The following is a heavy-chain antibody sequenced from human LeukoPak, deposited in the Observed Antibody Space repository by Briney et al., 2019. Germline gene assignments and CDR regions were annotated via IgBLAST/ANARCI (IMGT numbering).Heavy chain of an antibody. CDR1: GFTFSSYS. CDR3: ARLEDYDILTGFDY. CDR2: ISSSSSYI. D-gene: IGHD3-9*01. Sequence: WGSLRLSCAASGFTFSSYSMNWVRQAPGKGLEWVSSISSSSSYIYYADSVKGRFTISRDNAKNSLYLQMNSLRAEDTALYYCARLEDYDILTGFDYWGQGTLVTVSS. V-gene: IGHV3-21*01. J-gene: IGHJ4*02.